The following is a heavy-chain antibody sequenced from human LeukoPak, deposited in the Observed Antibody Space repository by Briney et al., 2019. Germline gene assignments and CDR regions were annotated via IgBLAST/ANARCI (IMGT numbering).Heavy chain of an antibody. CDR3: ERYDTALVYYYMAV. CDR1: GFTFSIYS. Sequence: PGGSLRLSCAASGFTFSIYSMNWVRQAPGKGLEWVSSISSSSSYIYYADSVKGRFTIYRDNAKNSLYLQMNSLRAEDTAVYYCERYDTALVYYYMAVWGKGTTVTVYS. V-gene: IGHV3-21*01. CDR2: ISSSSSYI. D-gene: IGHD5-18*01. J-gene: IGHJ6*03.